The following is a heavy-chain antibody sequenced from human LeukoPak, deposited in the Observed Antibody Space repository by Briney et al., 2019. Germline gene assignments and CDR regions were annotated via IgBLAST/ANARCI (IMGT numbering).Heavy chain of an antibody. D-gene: IGHD3-10*01. Sequence: PSETLSLTCTVSGGSISSYYWSWIRQPPGKGLEWIGYIYYSGSTYYNPSLKSRVTISVDTSKNQFSLKLSSVTAADTAVYYCARVLAFTMVRGVNDYWGQGTLVTVSS. CDR1: GGSISSYY. CDR2: IYYSGST. V-gene: IGHV4-59*08. J-gene: IGHJ4*02. CDR3: ARVLAFTMVRGVNDY.